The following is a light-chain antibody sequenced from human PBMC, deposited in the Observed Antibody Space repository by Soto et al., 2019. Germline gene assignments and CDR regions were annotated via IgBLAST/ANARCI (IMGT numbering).Light chain of an antibody. CDR1: QSIRTY. Sequence: IQMTQSPSSLSASVGDRVTITCRASQSIRTYLNCYQQKPGKAPKLLIYAASSMQSEVPSRFSGSGSGTEFTLTISSLEPEDFGTYYCQQSYKMPSFGQGTRLEIK. CDR2: AAS. J-gene: IGKJ5*01. V-gene: IGKV1-39*01. CDR3: QQSYKMPS.